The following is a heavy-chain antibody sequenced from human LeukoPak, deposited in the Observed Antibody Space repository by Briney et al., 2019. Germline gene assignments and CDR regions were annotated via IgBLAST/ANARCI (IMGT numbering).Heavy chain of an antibody. CDR2: ISSSSSYI. D-gene: IGHD6-19*01. CDR1: GFTFSSYS. CDR3: ARESSGWRNNWFDP. J-gene: IGHJ5*02. V-gene: IGHV3-21*01. Sequence: GGSLRLSCAASGFTFSSYSMTWVRQAPGKGLEWVSSISSSSSYIYYADSVKGRFTISRNNAKNSLYLQMNSLRAEDTAVYYCARESSGWRNNWFDPWGQGTLVTVSS.